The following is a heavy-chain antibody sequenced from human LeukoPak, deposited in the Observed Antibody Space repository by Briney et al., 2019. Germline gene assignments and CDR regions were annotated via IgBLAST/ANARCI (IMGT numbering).Heavy chain of an antibody. Sequence: GGSLRLSCAASGFTFSSYWMSWVRQAPGKGLEWVANIKQDGSEKYYVDSVKGRFTISRDNAKNSLYLQMNSLRAEDTAVYYCARGGRWLQVYFDYWGQGTLVTASS. V-gene: IGHV3-7*01. CDR2: IKQDGSEK. CDR3: ARGGRWLQVYFDY. J-gene: IGHJ4*02. CDR1: GFTFSSYW. D-gene: IGHD5-24*01.